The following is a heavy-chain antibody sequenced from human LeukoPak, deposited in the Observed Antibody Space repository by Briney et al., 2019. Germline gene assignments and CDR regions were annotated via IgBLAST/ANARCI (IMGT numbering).Heavy chain of an antibody. CDR2: IKKDGSEK. V-gene: IGHV3-7*01. D-gene: IGHD1-1*01. CDR1: GFTFSSYW. Sequence: GGSLRLSCAASGFTFSSYWMSWVRQAPGKGLEWVANIKKDGSEKYYVDSVKGRFTISRDNARKSVYLQMNSLRAEDTAVYYCVRGSRQHSRWGQGTLVSVSS. CDR3: VRGSRQHSR. J-gene: IGHJ3*01.